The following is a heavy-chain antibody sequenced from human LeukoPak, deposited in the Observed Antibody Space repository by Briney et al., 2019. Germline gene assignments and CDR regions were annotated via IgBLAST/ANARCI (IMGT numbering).Heavy chain of an antibody. CDR1: GLTFPTHW. CDR2: INQDASEK. Sequence: PGGSLRLSCAASGLTFPTHWMSWVRQVPGKGLEWVATINQDASEKYHLDSEEGRFTISRDNARNSLYLQMNSLRDEDTALYYCVRGHHGLEIWGQGTMVTVSS. J-gene: IGHJ3*02. V-gene: IGHV3-7*01. D-gene: IGHD2-8*01. CDR3: VRGHHGLEI.